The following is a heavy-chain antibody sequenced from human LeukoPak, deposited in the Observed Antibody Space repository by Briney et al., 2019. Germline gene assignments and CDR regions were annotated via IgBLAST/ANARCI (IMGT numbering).Heavy chain of an antibody. CDR2: ITPNSGGT. V-gene: IGHV1-2*02. CDR1: GYTFTGYY. Sequence: GASVKVSCKASGYTFTGYYMHWVRQAPGQELEWMGWITPNSGGTNYAQKFQGRVTMTRDTSISTAYMELSRLRSDDTAVYYCARDPDGSLYFDYWGQGTLVTVSS. J-gene: IGHJ4*02. D-gene: IGHD1-26*01. CDR3: ARDPDGSLYFDY.